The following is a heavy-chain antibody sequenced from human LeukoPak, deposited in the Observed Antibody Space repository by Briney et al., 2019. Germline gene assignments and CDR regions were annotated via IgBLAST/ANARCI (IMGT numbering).Heavy chain of an antibody. CDR1: GFTFSSYG. V-gene: IGHV3-33*08. D-gene: IGHD3-10*01. CDR2: IWYDGSNK. Sequence: PGRSLRLSCAASGFTFSSYGMHWVRQAPGKGLEWVAVIWYDGSNKYYADSVKGRFTISRDNSKNTLYLQMNSLRADDTAVYYCARRYYYGSGAYGMDVWGQGTTGTVSS. J-gene: IGHJ6*02. CDR3: ARRYYYGSGAYGMDV.